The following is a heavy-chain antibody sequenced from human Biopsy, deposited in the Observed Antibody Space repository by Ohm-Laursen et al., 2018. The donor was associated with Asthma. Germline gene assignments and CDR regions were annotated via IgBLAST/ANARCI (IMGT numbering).Heavy chain of an antibody. Sequence: SLRLSCAVSGFTFSSYGMHWVRQAPGKGLEWVAVISYDGSNKYYADSVKGRFTISRDNSKNTLYLQMNSLRAEDTAVYYCARGNHHLDYGGNSGAFDIWGQGTMVTVSS. CDR1: GFTFSSYG. J-gene: IGHJ3*02. D-gene: IGHD4-23*01. V-gene: IGHV3-30*03. CDR3: ARGNHHLDYGGNSGAFDI. CDR2: ISYDGSNK.